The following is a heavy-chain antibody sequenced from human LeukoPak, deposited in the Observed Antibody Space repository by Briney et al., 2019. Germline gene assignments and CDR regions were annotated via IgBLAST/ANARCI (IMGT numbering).Heavy chain of an antibody. CDR3: ARGIAAAGGRWFDP. CDR1: GYTFTDYY. D-gene: IGHD6-13*01. Sequence: ASVKVSCKASGYTFTDYYMHWVRQAPGQGLEWMGWINPNSGGTNYAQQFQGRVTMTRDTSISTAYMELSNLRSDDTAVYCCARGIAAAGGRWFDPWGQGTLVTVSS. V-gene: IGHV1-2*02. CDR2: INPNSGGT. J-gene: IGHJ5*02.